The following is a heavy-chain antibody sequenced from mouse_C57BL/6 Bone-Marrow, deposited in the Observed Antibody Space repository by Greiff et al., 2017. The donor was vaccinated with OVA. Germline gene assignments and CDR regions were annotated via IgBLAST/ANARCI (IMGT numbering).Heavy chain of an antibody. CDR3: LYGYDFAY. V-gene: IGHV1-5*01. D-gene: IGHD2-2*01. CDR2: IYPGNSDT. J-gene: IGHJ3*01. CDR1: GYTFTSYW. Sequence: EVQGVESGTVLARPGASVKMSCKTSGYTFTSYWMHWVKQRPGQGLEWIGAIYPGNSDTSYNQKFKGKATLTAVTSASTAYMELSSLTNEDSAVYYCLYGYDFAYWGQGTLVTVSA.